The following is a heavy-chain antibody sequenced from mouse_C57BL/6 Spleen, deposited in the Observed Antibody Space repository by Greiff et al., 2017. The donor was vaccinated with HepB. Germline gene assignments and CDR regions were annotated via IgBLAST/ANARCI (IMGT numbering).Heavy chain of an antibody. CDR3: ARGDYDFAY. Sequence: DVHLVESGGGLVKPGGSLKLSCAASGFTFSSYAMSWVRQTPEKRLEWVATISDGGSYTYYPDNVKGRFTISRDNAKNNLYLQMSHLKSEDTAMYYCARGDYDFAYWGQGTLVTVSA. J-gene: IGHJ3*01. V-gene: IGHV5-4*01. D-gene: IGHD2-4*01. CDR2: ISDGGSYT. CDR1: GFTFSSYA.